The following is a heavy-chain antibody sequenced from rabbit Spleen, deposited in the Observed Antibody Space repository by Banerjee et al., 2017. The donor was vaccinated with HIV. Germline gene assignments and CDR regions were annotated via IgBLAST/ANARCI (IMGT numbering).Heavy chain of an antibody. J-gene: IGHJ4*01. Sequence: QEQLVESGGGLVKPGTSLTLTCTASGFTLSSHWMCWVRQAPGKGLEWIGCIFTGNIKTYYASWAKGRFTISKSSSTTVTLQMTSLTAADTATYFCARDAGSGDYIDVYFDLWGQGTLVTVS. CDR2: IFTGNIKT. D-gene: IGHD8-1*01. V-gene: IGHV1S45*01. CDR3: ARDAGSGDYIDVYFDL. CDR1: GFTLSSHW.